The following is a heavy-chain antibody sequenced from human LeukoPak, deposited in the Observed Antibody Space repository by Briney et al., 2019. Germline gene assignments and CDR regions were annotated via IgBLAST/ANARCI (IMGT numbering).Heavy chain of an antibody. J-gene: IGHJ4*02. CDR3: ARESRPRAYFDY. Sequence: SETLSLTCTVSGGSISSGGYYWSWIRRHPGKGLQWIGYIYYSGSTYYNPSLKSRITISVDTSKNQFSLKLSSVTAADTAVYYCARESRPRAYFDYWGQGTLVTVSS. CDR2: IYYSGST. V-gene: IGHV4-31*03. CDR1: GGSISSGGYY.